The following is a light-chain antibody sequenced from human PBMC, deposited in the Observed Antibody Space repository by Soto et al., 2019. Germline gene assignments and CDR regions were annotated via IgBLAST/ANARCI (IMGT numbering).Light chain of an antibody. CDR2: GAS. V-gene: IGKV3-15*01. CDR3: QQYNTRWT. J-gene: IGKJ1*01. Sequence: EIVMTQSPATLSVSPGERATLSCRARQRVGSNLAWYQQKPGQAPRLLIYGASTRAAGIPARFSGSGSGTEFTLIISSLQSEDSAVYFCQQYNTRWTFGPGTKVEIK. CDR1: QRVGSN.